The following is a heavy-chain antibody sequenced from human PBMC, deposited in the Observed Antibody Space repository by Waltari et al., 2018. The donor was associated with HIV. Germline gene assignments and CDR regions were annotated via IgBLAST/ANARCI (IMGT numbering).Heavy chain of an antibody. CDR3: ARGYYYDSGGYSLIAPFDY. D-gene: IGHD3-22*01. J-gene: IGHJ4*02. CDR2: VYYSGST. V-gene: IGHV4-59*11. Sequence: QVQLQESGPALVKPSETLSLTCTVSGGSISSHYWNWIRQPPGKGLEYIGYVYYSGSTTYNPSLKSRVTISMDTSKNQFSLRLSSVTAADTAVYYCARGYYYDSGGYSLIAPFDYWGQGTLVTVSS. CDR1: GGSISSHY.